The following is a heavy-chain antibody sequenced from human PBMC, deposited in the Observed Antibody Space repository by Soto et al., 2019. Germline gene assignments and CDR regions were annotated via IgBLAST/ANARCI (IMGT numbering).Heavy chain of an antibody. CDR3: VRDRSGSYLEGFDY. CDR2: IKQDGSEK. J-gene: IGHJ4*02. Sequence: LRLSCAASGFTFSSFWMTWVRQAPGKGLEWVANIKQDGSEKYYVDSVKGRFTISRDNARNSLFLEMKSLRSEDTAVYSCVRDRSGSYLEGFDYWGQGTLVTVSS. CDR1: GFTFSSFW. D-gene: IGHD1-26*01. V-gene: IGHV3-7*01.